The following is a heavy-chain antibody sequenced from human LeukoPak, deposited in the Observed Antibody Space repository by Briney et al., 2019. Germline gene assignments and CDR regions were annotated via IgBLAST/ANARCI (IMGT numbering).Heavy chain of an antibody. V-gene: IGHV1-2*06. D-gene: IGHD3-10*01. Sequence: ASVKVSCKASGYTFTGYYMHWVRQAPGQGLEWMGRINPNSGGTNYAQKFQGRVTMTRDTSISTAYMELSRLRSEDTAVYHCARVDYYGSGILNWFDPWGQGTLVTVSS. J-gene: IGHJ5*02. CDR2: INPNSGGT. CDR1: GYTFTGYY. CDR3: ARVDYYGSGILNWFDP.